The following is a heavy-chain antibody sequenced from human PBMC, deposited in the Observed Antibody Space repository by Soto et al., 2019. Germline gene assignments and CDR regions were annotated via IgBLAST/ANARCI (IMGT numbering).Heavy chain of an antibody. Sequence: SETLFLTCTVSGGSISSYYWSWIRQPPGKGLEWIGYIYYSGSTNYNPSLKSRVTISVDTSKNQFSLELSSVTAADTAVYYCARVRYYDSSGYYYVWAFDYWGQGTLVTV. D-gene: IGHD3-22*01. V-gene: IGHV4-59*01. J-gene: IGHJ4*02. CDR3: ARVRYYDSSGYYYVWAFDY. CDR1: GGSISSYY. CDR2: IYYSGST.